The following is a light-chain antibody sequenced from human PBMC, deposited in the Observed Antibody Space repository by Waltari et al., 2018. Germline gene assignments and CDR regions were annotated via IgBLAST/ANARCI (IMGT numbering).Light chain of an antibody. CDR2: KAS. J-gene: IGKJ1*01. CDR3: QQYYSYPLT. V-gene: IGKV1-5*03. CDR1: PNINSW. Sequence: DIQMTQSPSTLSASVGDRVTITSGATPNINSWLAWYQQKPGKAPKFLIYKASSLESGVPSRFSGSGSGTEFTLIISSLQPDDFGTYYCQQYYSYPLTFGQGTKVEIK.